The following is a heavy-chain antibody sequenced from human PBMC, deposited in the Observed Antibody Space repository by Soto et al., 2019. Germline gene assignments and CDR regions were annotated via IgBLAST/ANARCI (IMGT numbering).Heavy chain of an antibody. CDR3: AKENGYSSGWFEFDY. D-gene: IGHD6-13*01. Sequence: EVQLLESGGGLVQPGGSLRLSCAASGFTFSSYAMSWVRQAPGKGLEWVSAISGSGGSTYYADSVKGRFTISRDNSKNTLYLQKSRLRAEDTAVYYCAKENGYSSGWFEFDYWGQGTLVTVSS. V-gene: IGHV3-23*01. CDR2: ISGSGGST. CDR1: GFTFSSYA. J-gene: IGHJ4*02.